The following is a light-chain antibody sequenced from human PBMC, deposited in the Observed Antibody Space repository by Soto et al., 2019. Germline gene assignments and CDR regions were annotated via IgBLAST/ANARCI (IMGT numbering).Light chain of an antibody. CDR2: GIS. V-gene: IGKV3-20*01. Sequence: EIVLTKSPGTLSLSPGERATLSCRASHTISSSYLAWYQQKPGQAPRILMYGISRRATGIPDRFSGSGSGTDFTLPITRLEPEDFAVYYCQQYVTSSPRTFGQGTKVDIK. CDR3: QQYVTSSPRT. CDR1: HTISSSY. J-gene: IGKJ1*01.